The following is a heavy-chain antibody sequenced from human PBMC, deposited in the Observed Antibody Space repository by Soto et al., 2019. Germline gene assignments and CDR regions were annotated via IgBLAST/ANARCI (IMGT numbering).Heavy chain of an antibody. V-gene: IGHV5-51*01. CDR3: ARRSPYYYDSSGYYHTTGLDFDY. D-gene: IGHD3-22*01. CDR1: GYSFTSYW. Sequence: GESLKISCKGSGYSFTSYWIGWVRQMHGKGLEWMGIIYPGDSDTRYSPSFQGQVTISADKSISTAYLQWSSLKASDTAMYYCARRSPYYYDSSGYYHTTGLDFDYWGQGTLVTVSS. CDR2: IYPGDSDT. J-gene: IGHJ4*02.